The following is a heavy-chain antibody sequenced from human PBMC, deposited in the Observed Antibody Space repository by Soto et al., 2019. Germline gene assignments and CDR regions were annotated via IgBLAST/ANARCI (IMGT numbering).Heavy chain of an antibody. V-gene: IGHV3-23*01. D-gene: IGHD3-10*01. CDR1: GFFFSSYA. CDR2: IRGSGDTT. CDR3: AKSPDPYGSGNYYNVDY. Sequence: EVQLLESGGGLVQPGGSLRLSCAASGFFFSSYALSWVRQAPGKGLQWVSSIRGSGDTTFYADSVKGWFTISRDNSKNTLYLQMNSLRAEDTAVYYCAKSPDPYGSGNYYNVDYWGQGTLVTVSS. J-gene: IGHJ4*02.